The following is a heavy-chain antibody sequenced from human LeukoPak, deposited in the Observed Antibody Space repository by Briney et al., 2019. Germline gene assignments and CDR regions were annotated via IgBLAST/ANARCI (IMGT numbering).Heavy chain of an antibody. D-gene: IGHD2-15*01. CDR1: GYSITSGYY. J-gene: IGHJ3*02. V-gene: IGHV4-38-2*02. CDR3: AREILKDCSGGSCYSGAFDI. Sequence: PSETLSLTCTVSGYSITSGYYWGWIRQPPGKGLEWIGSIYHSGSTYYNPSLKSRVTISVDTSKNQFSLKLSSVTAADTAVYYCAREILKDCSGGSCYSGAFDIWGQGTMVTVSS. CDR2: IYHSGST.